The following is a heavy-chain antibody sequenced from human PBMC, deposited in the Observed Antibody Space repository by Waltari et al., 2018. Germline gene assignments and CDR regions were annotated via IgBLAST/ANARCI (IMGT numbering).Heavy chain of an antibody. D-gene: IGHD6-13*01. Sequence: QVQLVQSGAEVKKPGSSVRVSCQASGDTFDDYPISWVRQAPGQGLEWMGRLIRLLSTTHYAQNVQGRVTLSADRVTSTAYMELSSLQSEDTAIYFCARDRRDSGSFYDAFDFWGEGTMVTVSS. V-gene: IGHV1-69*04. CDR3: ARDRRDSGSFYDAFDF. CDR2: LIRLLSTT. J-gene: IGHJ3*01. CDR1: GDTFDDYP.